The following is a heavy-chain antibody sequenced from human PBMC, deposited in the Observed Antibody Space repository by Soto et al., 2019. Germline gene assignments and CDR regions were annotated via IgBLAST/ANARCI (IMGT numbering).Heavy chain of an antibody. CDR2: ISAYNGNT. J-gene: IGHJ5*02. V-gene: IGHV1-18*04. D-gene: IGHD3-16*02. CDR1: GYTFTSYG. Sequence: GASVKVSCKASGYTFTSYGISWVRRAPGQGLEWMGWISAYNGNTNYAQKLQGRVTMTTDTSTSTAYMELRSLRSDDTAVYYCARVESLGELSLSPNWFDPWGQGTLVTVSS. CDR3: ARVESLGELSLSPNWFDP.